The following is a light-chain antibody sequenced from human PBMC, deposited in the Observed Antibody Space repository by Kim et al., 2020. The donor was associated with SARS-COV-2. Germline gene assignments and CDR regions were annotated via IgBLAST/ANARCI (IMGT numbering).Light chain of an antibody. J-gene: IGLJ2*01. Sequence: QLVLTQSPSASASLGASVKLTCTLPSGHSSYAIAWHQQQPEKGPRYLMKVNSDGSHNKGDGIPDRFSGSSSGAERYLTISSLQPEDEADYYCQTWGAGIHVVFGGGTKLTVL. CDR2: VNSDGSH. CDR1: SGHSSYA. V-gene: IGLV4-69*01. CDR3: QTWGAGIHVV.